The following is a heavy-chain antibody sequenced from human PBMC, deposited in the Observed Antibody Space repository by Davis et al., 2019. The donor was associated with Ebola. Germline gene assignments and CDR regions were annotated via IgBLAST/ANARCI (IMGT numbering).Heavy chain of an antibody. D-gene: IGHD1-1*01. CDR1: GFTFSSYS. CDR2: ISSSSSTI. CDR3: ARELEAYYYYYYMDA. V-gene: IGHV3-48*02. Sequence: GESLKISCAASGFTFSSYSMNWVRQAPGKGLEWVSYISSSSSTIYYADSVKGRFTISRDNAKNSLYLQMNSLRDEDTAVYYCARELEAYYYYYYMDAWGKGTTVSVSS. J-gene: IGHJ6*03.